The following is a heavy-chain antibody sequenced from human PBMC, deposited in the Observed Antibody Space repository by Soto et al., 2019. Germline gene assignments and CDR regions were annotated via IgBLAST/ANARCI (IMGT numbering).Heavy chain of an antibody. J-gene: IGHJ6*02. CDR1: GFTFSSYA. CDR2: KSYDGSNK. CDR3: ARDQGGTTLYYHGMDV. D-gene: IGHD1-7*01. Sequence: QVQLVESGGGVVQPGRSLRLSCAASGFTFSSYAMHWVRQAPGQGLEWVALKSYDGSNKYYADSVKGRFTISRDNSKNTLYLQMNSLRPEDTAVYHCARDQGGTTLYYHGMDVWGQGTTVTVSS. V-gene: IGHV3-30-3*01.